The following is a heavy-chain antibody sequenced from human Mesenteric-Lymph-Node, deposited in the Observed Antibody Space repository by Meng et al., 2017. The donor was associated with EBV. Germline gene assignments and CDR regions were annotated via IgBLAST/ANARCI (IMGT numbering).Heavy chain of an antibody. CDR3: ANDGSPFDY. CDR2: INPKSGDT. Sequence: QVQRVQSGAEVRQPGASVTVSCKASGYYFTDYDVDWVRQAPGQGLEWMGRINPKSGDTNYAQRFQGRVTMTRDTSISTAYMELSGLRSDDTAFYYCANDGSPFDYWGQGTLVTVSS. CDR1: GYYFTDYD. J-gene: IGHJ4*02. V-gene: IGHV1-2*06. D-gene: IGHD5-24*01.